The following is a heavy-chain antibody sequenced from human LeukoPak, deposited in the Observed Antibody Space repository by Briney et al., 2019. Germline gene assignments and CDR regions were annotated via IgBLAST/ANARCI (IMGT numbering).Heavy chain of an antibody. J-gene: IGHJ4*02. CDR1: GFTFSDSA. D-gene: IGHD3-10*01. Sequence: GGSLRLSCSASGFTFSDSAMHWVRQAPGKGLEYVSAITSDGDSTYYADSVKGRFTISRGNSKNTLYLQMSSLRVEDTAVYYCVKDSRGSGSNWGQGTLVTVSS. V-gene: IGHV3-64D*06. CDR3: VKDSRGSGSN. CDR2: ITSDGDST.